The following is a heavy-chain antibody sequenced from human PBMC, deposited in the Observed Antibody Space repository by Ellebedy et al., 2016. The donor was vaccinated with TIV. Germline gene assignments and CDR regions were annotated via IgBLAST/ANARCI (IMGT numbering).Heavy chain of an antibody. CDR3: ATLAGGNPPRREDY. CDR2: INPSDGGT. Sequence: ASVKVSCKASGYRFTKYYMHWVRQAPGQGLEWMGIINPSDGGTNYAQKFQGRLTMTTDTSATTVHIELSSLRSEDTAVYSCATLAGGNPPRREDYWGQGTLVTVSS. D-gene: IGHD4-23*01. J-gene: IGHJ4*02. V-gene: IGHV1-46*01. CDR1: GYRFTKYY.